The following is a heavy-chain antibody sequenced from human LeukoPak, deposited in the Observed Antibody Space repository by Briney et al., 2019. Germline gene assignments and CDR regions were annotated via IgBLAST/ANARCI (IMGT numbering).Heavy chain of an antibody. CDR2: IYHSGST. Sequence: LETLSLTCTVSGYSISSGYYWGWIRQPPGKGLEWIGSIYHSGSTYYNPSLKSRVTISVDTSKNQFSLKLGSVTAADTAVYYCARVGLDDSSGDAWGQGTLVTVSS. V-gene: IGHV4-38-2*02. CDR1: GYSISSGYY. D-gene: IGHD3-22*01. CDR3: ARVGLDDSSGDA. J-gene: IGHJ5*02.